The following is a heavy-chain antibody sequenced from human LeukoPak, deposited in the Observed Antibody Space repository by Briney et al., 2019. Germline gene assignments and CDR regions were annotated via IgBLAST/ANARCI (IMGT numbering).Heavy chain of an antibody. J-gene: IGHJ3*02. CDR3: ARIRVPLAYDSSGYYRDDAFDI. CDR2: ISSSSSYI. CDR1: GFTFSSYS. Sequence: GGSLRLSCAASGFTFSSYSMSWVRQAPGKGLEWVSSISSSSSYIYYADSVKGRFTISRDNAKNSLYLQMNSLRAEDTAVYYCARIRVPLAYDSSGYYRDDAFDIWGQGTMVTVSS. V-gene: IGHV3-21*01. D-gene: IGHD3-22*01.